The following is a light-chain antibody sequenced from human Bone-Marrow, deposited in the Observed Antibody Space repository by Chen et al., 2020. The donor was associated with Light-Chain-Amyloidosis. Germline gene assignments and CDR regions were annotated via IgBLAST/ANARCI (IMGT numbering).Light chain of an antibody. V-gene: IGKV3-20*01. Sequence: EIVLTQSPATLSLSPGEGANLSCRASQTISSNYLTWYQQKFGQAPRLLISGSSSRATGIPARFTGSVSGTDFTLTVNRLEPEDFAMYYCQQYGTSPLTFGGGTKVEIK. CDR1: QTISSNY. CDR2: GSS. CDR3: QQYGTSPLT. J-gene: IGKJ4*01.